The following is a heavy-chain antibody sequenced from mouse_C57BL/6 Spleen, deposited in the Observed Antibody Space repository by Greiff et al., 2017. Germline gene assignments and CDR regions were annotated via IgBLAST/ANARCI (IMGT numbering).Heavy chain of an antibody. V-gene: IGHV1-77*01. CDR1: GYTFTDYS. CDR2: IGPGSGRT. CDR3: ASNRDWFAY. J-gene: IGHJ3*01. Sequence: QVQLQQSGAELVKPGASVKISCKASGYTFTDYSINWVKQRPGQGLAWIGKIGPGSGRTYSNEKFKGKATLTADKSSSTAYMQLSSLTSEDSAVYFCASNRDWFAYWGQGTLVTVSA.